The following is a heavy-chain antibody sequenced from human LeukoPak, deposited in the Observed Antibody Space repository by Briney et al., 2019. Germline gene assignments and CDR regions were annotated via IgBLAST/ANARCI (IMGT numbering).Heavy chain of an antibody. Sequence: SETLSLTCTVSGGSISSHYRSWIRQPPGKGLEWIAYIYHSGSTNYNPSLKSRVTISVDTSKNQFSLKVNSVTAADTAVYYCARVGYSSGWSHFDLWGRGTLLTVSS. J-gene: IGHJ2*01. CDR3: ARVGYSSGWSHFDL. CDR1: GGSISSHY. CDR2: IYHSGST. D-gene: IGHD6-19*01. V-gene: IGHV4-59*11.